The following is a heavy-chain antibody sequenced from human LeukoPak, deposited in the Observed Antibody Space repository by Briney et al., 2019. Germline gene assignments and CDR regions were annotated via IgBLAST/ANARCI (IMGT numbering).Heavy chain of an antibody. CDR3: ARELGSGWYGVLDY. CDR1: GGTFSSYA. V-gene: IGHV1-69*04. J-gene: IGHJ4*02. CDR2: IIPILGIA. Sequence: GASVKVSCKASGGTFSSYAISWVRQAPGQGLEWMGRIIPILGIANYAQKFQGRVTITADKSTSTAYMELSSLRSEDTAVYYCARELGSGWYGVLDYWGQGTLVTVSS. D-gene: IGHD6-19*01.